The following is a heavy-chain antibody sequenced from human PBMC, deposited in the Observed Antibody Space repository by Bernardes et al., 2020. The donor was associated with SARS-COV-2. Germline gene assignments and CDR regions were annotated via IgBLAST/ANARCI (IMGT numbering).Heavy chain of an antibody. D-gene: IGHD4-17*01. J-gene: IGHJ6*02. CDR2: ISAYNGNT. Sequence: ASVKVSCKASGYTFTSYGISWVRQAPGQGLEWMGWISAYNGNTNYAQKLQGRVTMTTDTSTSTAYMELRSLRSDDTAVYYCARAYGYGGNSRYYYGMDVWGQGTTVTVSS. CDR1: GYTFTSYG. V-gene: IGHV1-18*01. CDR3: ARAYGYGGNSRYYYGMDV.